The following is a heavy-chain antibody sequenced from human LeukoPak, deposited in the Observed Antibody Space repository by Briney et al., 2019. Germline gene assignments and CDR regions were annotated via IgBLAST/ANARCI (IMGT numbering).Heavy chain of an antibody. D-gene: IGHD4-23*01. J-gene: IGHJ4*02. Sequence: GGSLTLSCAASGFTFSTYAMGWVRQAPGEGLRWVSSISGSGVTTYYADSVKGRFTISRDNSKNTLYLQMNSLRAEDTALYYCAKALYGGNTVWGQGTLVTVSS. V-gene: IGHV3-23*01. CDR1: GFTFSTYA. CDR2: ISGSGVTT. CDR3: AKALYGGNTV.